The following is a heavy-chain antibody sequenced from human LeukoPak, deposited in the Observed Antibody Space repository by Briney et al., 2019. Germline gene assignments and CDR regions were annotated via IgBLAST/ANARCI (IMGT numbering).Heavy chain of an antibody. CDR3: ARESAYCSSTSCYSPY. J-gene: IGHJ4*02. CDR2: IYYSGST. V-gene: IGHV4-30-4*01. CDR1: GGSISSGDYY. D-gene: IGHD2-2*01. Sequence: PSETLSLTCTVSGGSISSGDYYWSWIRQPPGKGLEWIVYIYYSGSTYYNPSLKSRVTISVDTSKNQFSLKLSSVTAADTAVYYCARESAYCSSTSCYSPYWGQGTLVTVSS.